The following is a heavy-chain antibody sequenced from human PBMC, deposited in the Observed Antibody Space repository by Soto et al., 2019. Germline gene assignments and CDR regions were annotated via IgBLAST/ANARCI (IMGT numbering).Heavy chain of an antibody. V-gene: IGHV1-46*01. D-gene: IGHD4-17*01. J-gene: IGHJ2*01. Sequence: QVQLVQSGAEVKKPGASVKVSCKASGYTFTSYYMHWVRQAPGQGLEWMGIINPSGGSTSYAQKFQGRVTMTGDTSTSTVYMELSSLRSEDTAVYYCARDRLNGDENWYFDLWGRGTLVTVSS. CDR3: ARDRLNGDENWYFDL. CDR2: INPSGGST. CDR1: GYTFTSYY.